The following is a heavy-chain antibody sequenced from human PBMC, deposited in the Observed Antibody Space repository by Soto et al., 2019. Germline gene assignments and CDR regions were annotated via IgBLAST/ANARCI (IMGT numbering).Heavy chain of an antibody. CDR3: AKLRPYGDYEVYFDY. CDR2: ISGGGGST. V-gene: IGHV3-23*01. Sequence: EVQLLESGGGLVQPGGSLRLSCAASGFTFSSYVMTWVRQAPGKGLKWVSGISGGGGSTYYVDSVRGRFTISRDNSKSTLYLQMDNLRAEDTAVYYCAKLRPYGDYEVYFDYWGQGTLVTVSS. J-gene: IGHJ4*02. D-gene: IGHD4-17*01. CDR1: GFTFSSYV.